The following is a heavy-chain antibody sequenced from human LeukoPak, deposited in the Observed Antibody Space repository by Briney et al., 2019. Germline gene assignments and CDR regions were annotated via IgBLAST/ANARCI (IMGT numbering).Heavy chain of an antibody. CDR2: ISYDGNNK. D-gene: IGHD3-22*01. J-gene: IGHJ6*02. V-gene: IGHV3-30*18. CDR3: AKDLYYYDSSGYRPGYYYGMDV. Sequence: GGSLRLSCAASGFTFSSYGMHWVRQAPGKGLEWVAVISYDGNNKYYADSVKGRFTISRDNSKNTLYLQMNSLRAEDTAVYYCAKDLYYYDSSGYRPGYYYGMDVWGQGTTVTVSS. CDR1: GFTFSSYG.